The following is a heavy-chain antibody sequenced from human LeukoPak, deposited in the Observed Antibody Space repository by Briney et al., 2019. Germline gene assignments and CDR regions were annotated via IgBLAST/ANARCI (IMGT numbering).Heavy chain of an antibody. J-gene: IGHJ4*02. Sequence: ASVKVSCKASGYTFTSYDINWVRQATGQGLEWMGWMNPNSGNTGYAQKFQGRVTITRNTSIRTAYMELSSLRSEDTAVYYCARGGIPEIRFLEWSHWGQGTLVTVSS. CDR2: MNPNSGNT. D-gene: IGHD3-3*01. V-gene: IGHV1-8*03. CDR1: GYTFTSYD. CDR3: ARGGIPEIRFLEWSH.